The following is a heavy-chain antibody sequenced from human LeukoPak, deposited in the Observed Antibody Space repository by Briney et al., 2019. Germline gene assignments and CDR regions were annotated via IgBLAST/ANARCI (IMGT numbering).Heavy chain of an antibody. D-gene: IGHD6-19*01. CDR3: ARDPGSSGYWYFDL. CDR2: IYNNGRT. Sequence: SETLSLTCTVSGGFMSSYYWSWIRQPPGKGLEWIGYIYNNGRTNYNPSLKSRVTISVDTSKNQFSLRLTSVTAADTAVYYCARDPGSSGYWYFDLWGRGTLVTVSS. V-gene: IGHV4-59*01. CDR1: GGFMSSYY. J-gene: IGHJ2*01.